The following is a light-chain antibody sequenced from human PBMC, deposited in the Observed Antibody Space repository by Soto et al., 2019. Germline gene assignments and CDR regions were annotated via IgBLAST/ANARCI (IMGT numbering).Light chain of an antibody. CDR2: AAS. CDR3: QQYGSSPVFT. Sequence: EIVLTQSPGTLSLSPGERATLSCRASQSVSSSYFAWYQQTPDQAPSLLIYAASSTATSTPDRFSGRGSATDFTLTISRLEPEDFAYYYCQQYGSSPVFTFGPGTKVEIK. J-gene: IGKJ3*01. V-gene: IGKV3-20*01. CDR1: QSVSSSY.